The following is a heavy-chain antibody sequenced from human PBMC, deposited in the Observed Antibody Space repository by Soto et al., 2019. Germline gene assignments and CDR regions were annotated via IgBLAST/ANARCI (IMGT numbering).Heavy chain of an antibody. CDR1: GGSISSNY. CDR2: IYYSGTT. CDR3: ARQGGIYPYYFDY. J-gene: IGHJ4*02. V-gene: IGHV4-59*08. Sequence: SETLSLTCSVSGGSISSNYWSWIRQPPGQGLEWIGYIYYSGTTNYNPSLKSRVSMSADTSKNQFSLNLSAVTAADTAVYYCARQGGIYPYYFDYWGQGTLVTVSS. D-gene: IGHD1-1*01.